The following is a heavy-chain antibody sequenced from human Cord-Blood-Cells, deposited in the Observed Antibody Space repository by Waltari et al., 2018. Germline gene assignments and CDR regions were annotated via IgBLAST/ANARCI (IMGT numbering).Heavy chain of an antibody. D-gene: IGHD3-22*01. CDR3: AKATRIREAFDI. CDR2: ISGRGGST. J-gene: IGHJ3*02. V-gene: IGHV3-23*01. Sequence: EVQLLESGGGLVQHGGSMRLSCAASGFTFSSYAMSWGRQAPGKGLEWVSAISGRGGSTYYADSVKGRFTISRDNSKNTLYLQMNSLRAEDTAIYYGAKATRIREAFDIWGQGTMVTVSS. CDR1: GFTFSSYA.